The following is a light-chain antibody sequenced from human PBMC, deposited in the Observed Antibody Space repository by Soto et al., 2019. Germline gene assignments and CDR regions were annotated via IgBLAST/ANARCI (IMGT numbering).Light chain of an antibody. CDR2: AVS. V-gene: IGLV2-14*01. Sequence: QSALTQPASVSGSPGQSITISCTGTSSDVGLYDYVSWYQQHPGKAPQLMIYAVSNRPSGVSNRFSASKSGNTASLFISGLQAEDEDDYYCSPYTSDSSYVFGSGTQVTVL. CDR3: SPYTSDSSYV. CDR1: SSDVGLYDY. J-gene: IGLJ1*01.